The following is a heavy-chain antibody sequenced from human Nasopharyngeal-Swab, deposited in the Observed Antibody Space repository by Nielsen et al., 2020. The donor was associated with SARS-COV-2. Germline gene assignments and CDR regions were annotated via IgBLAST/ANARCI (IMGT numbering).Heavy chain of an antibody. J-gene: IGHJ5*02. Sequence: SVKVSCKTSGYTFTASYIHRVRQAPGQGLEWMGGIIPVFVTPLYAQKFQGRVTISADESTTTTYMELSSLRSQDTAVYYCAKVRTNYGMGLNGALDPWGQGTLVTVSS. CDR3: AKVRTNYGMGLNGALDP. CDR1: GYTFTASY. D-gene: IGHD4-17*01. CDR2: IIPVFVTP. V-gene: IGHV1-69*13.